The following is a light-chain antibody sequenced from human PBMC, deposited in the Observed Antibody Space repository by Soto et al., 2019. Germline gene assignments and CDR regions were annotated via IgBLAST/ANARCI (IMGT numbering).Light chain of an antibody. CDR3: SSYTSTRTDV. CDR2: EVT. Sequence: QSALTQPASVSGSPGQSITISCTGTSSDVGGYNYVSWYQQHPGKAPKLMIYEVTNRPSGVSNRFSGSKSDNTASLTISGLQADDEADYYCSSYTSTRTDVFGGGTKLTVL. CDR1: SSDVGGYNY. V-gene: IGLV2-14*01. J-gene: IGLJ3*02.